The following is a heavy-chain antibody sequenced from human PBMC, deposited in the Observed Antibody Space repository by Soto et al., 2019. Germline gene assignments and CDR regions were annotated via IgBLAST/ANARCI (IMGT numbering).Heavy chain of an antibody. CDR2: ISAYNGHT. CDR1: GYSFTTYG. D-gene: IGHD3-16*01. Sequence: QVQLVQSGGEVKRPGASVRVSCKASGYSFTTYGIGWVRQAPGQGLEWMGWISAYNGHTDYAQKFQGRVTMTTDTATNTVSMELRSLNFDDPAVYYCARGGTWGARDFDYWGQGTLVTVSS. CDR3: ARGGTWGARDFDY. J-gene: IGHJ4*02. V-gene: IGHV1-18*01.